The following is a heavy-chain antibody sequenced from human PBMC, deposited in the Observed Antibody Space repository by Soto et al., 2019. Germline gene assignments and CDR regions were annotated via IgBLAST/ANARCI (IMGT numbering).Heavy chain of an antibody. CDR1: GFTFSSYA. CDR2: ISGSGGST. D-gene: IGHD3-10*01. Sequence: PGGSLRLSCAASGFTFSSYAMSWVRQAPGKGLEWVSAISGSGGSTYYADSVKGRFTISRDNSKNTLYLQMNSLRAEDTAVYYCATATTKDLITMVRGVIYPLLDYWGQGTLVTVSS. V-gene: IGHV3-23*01. J-gene: IGHJ4*02. CDR3: ATATTKDLITMVRGVIYPLLDY.